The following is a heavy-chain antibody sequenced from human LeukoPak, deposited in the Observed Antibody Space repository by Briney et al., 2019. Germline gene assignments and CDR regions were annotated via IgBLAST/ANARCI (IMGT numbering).Heavy chain of an antibody. Sequence: GGSLRLSCAASGFTFSSYWMSWVRQAPGKGLEWVANIKQDGSEKYYVDSVKGRFTISRDNAKNSLYLQMNSLRAEDTAVYYCARTRYSSSSLGFGGYWGQGTLVTVSS. CDR2: IKQDGSEK. CDR1: GFTFSSYW. CDR3: ARTRYSSSSLGFGGY. D-gene: IGHD6-6*01. V-gene: IGHV3-7*01. J-gene: IGHJ4*02.